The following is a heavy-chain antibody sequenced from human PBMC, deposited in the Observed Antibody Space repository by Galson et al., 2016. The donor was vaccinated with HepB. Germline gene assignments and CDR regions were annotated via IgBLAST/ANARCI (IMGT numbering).Heavy chain of an antibody. V-gene: IGHV5-51*01. CDR3: ARRANWGSNRYFDL. Sequence: QSGAEVKKPGESLKISCQGSGYTFTIYWVGWVRQMPGKGLEWMGIIYPGDSDTRYSPSFQGQVTISADKSISTAYLQWSSLKASDTAIYYCARRANWGSNRYFDLWGRGTLVTVSS. CDR1: GYTFTIYW. CDR2: IYPGDSDT. D-gene: IGHD7-27*01. J-gene: IGHJ2*01.